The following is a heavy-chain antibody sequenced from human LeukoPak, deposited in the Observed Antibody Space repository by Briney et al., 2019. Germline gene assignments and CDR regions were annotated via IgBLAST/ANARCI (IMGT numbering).Heavy chain of an antibody. CDR3: ARKASIAVAGPGPYYYGMDV. Sequence: SETLSLTCTVSGGSISSGGYYWSWIRQHPGKGLEWIGYIYYSGSTYYNPSLKSRVTISVDTSKNQFSLKLSSVTAADTAVYYCARKASIAVAGPGPYYYGMDVWGQGTTVTVFS. CDR2: IYYSGST. J-gene: IGHJ6*02. D-gene: IGHD6-13*01. V-gene: IGHV4-31*03. CDR1: GGSISSGGYY.